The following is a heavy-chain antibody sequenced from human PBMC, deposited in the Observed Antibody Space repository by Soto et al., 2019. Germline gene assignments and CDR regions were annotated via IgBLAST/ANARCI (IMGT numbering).Heavy chain of an antibody. V-gene: IGHV4-39*01. D-gene: IGHD6-13*01. CDR3: ARHQSHSSSYVDP. Sequence: PSETLSLTCTVSGGSISSSSYYWGWIRQPPEKGLEWIGSIYYSGSTYYNPSLKSRVTISVDTSKNQFSLKLSSVTAADTAVYYCARHQSHSSSYVDPWGQGTLVTVS. J-gene: IGHJ5*02. CDR1: GGSISSSSYY. CDR2: IYYSGST.